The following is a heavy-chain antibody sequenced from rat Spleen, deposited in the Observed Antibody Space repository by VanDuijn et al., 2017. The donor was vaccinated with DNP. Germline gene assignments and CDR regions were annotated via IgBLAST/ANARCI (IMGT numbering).Heavy chain of an antibody. CDR1: GFTFSDYY. V-gene: IGHV5-20*01. Sequence: EARLVESGAGLVQPGRSLKLSCAASGFTFSDYYMAWVRQAPTKGLEWVAYIRYDGGTSYYGDSVKGRFTISRDNAKSTLYLQMNSLRSEDTATYYCTTFEGTNAWGQGTSVTVSS. J-gene: IGHJ4*01. CDR3: TTFEGTNA. CDR2: IRYDGGTS. D-gene: IGHD1-11*01.